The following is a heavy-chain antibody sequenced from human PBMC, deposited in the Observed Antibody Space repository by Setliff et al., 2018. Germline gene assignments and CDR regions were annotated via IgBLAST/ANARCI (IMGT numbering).Heavy chain of an antibody. CDR1: GYTFIGYY. V-gene: IGHV1-2*06. J-gene: IGHJ1*01. CDR3: ARAGQLDYFQH. Sequence: ASVKVSCKASGYTFIGYYMYWVRQAPGQGLEWTGRINPNSGGTEYAQKFQGRVTMTRDTSISTVYMELSSLRSDDTAVYYCARAGQLDYFQHWGQGTLVTVSS. D-gene: IGHD6-13*01. CDR2: INPNSGGT.